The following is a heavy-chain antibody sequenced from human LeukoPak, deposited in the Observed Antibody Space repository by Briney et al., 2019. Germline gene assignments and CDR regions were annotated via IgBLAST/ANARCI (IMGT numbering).Heavy chain of an antibody. V-gene: IGHV4-59*01. J-gene: IGHJ4*02. CDR3: ARGPGGIAAAGYYFDY. Sequence: PSETLSLTCTVSGGSISSYYWSWIRQPPGKGLEWVAYIYYSGSTNYNPSLKSRVTISVDTSKNQFSLKLSSVTAADTAVYYCARGPGGIAAAGYYFDYWGQGTLVTVSS. CDR1: GGSISSYY. CDR2: IYYSGST. D-gene: IGHD6-13*01.